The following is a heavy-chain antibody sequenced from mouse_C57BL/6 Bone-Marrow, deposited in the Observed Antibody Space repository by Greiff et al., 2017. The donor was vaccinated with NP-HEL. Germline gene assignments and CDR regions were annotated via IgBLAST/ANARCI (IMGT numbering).Heavy chain of an antibody. D-gene: IGHD3-2*02. CDR1: GYTFTDYN. V-gene: IGHV1-22*01. Sequence: EVQLQQSGPELVKPGASVKMSCKASGYTFTDYNMHWVKQSHGTSLAWIGYINPNNGGTSYNQKFKGKATLTVHKSSSTAYMELRSLTSEDSAVYYCAKGGQLRLPYYFDYWGQGTTLTVSS. CDR2: INPNNGGT. J-gene: IGHJ2*01. CDR3: AKGGQLRLPYYFDY.